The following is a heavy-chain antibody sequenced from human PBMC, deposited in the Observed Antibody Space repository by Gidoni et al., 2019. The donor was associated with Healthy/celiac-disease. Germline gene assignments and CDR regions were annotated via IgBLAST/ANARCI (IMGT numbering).Heavy chain of an antibody. CDR2: INPRGGSR. CDR3: ARDLNSSDGL. J-gene: IGHJ4*02. Sequence: QVQLVQSGAEVKKPGASVKVSCKASGYTFTSYYMHWVRQAPAQWLEWMGIINPRGGSRSYAQKLQGRVTMTRDTCTSTVYMELSSLRSEDTAVYYCARDLNSSDGLWGQGTLVTVSS. D-gene: IGHD6-25*01. CDR1: GYTFTSYY. V-gene: IGHV1-46*01.